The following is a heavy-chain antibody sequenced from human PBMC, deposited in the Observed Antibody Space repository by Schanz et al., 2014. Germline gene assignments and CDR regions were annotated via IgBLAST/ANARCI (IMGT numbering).Heavy chain of an antibody. V-gene: IGHV3-7*01. CDR2: IKHDGSEK. J-gene: IGHJ4*02. Sequence: VQLVESGGGVVQPGRSLRLSCAASGFTVRSYAMHWVRQAPGKGLEWVPYIKHDGSEKYHVDSVKGRFTISRDKAKGSVYLQMNSLRADDTAVYYCARDGVAATTDFEYWGQGALVTVSS. CDR3: ARDGVAATTDFEY. CDR1: GFTVRSYA. D-gene: IGHD1-1*01.